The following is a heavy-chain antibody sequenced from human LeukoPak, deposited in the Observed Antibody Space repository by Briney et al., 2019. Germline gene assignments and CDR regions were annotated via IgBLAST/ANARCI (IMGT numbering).Heavy chain of an antibody. CDR1: GGSFSGYY. J-gene: IGHJ4*02. Sequence: SETLSLTCAVYGGSFSGYYWSWIRQPPGKGLEWIGEINHNGSTNYNPSLKSRVTISVDTSKNQFALKLSSMTAADPPVYYFAGARTVFDYWGPGTLVTVSS. V-gene: IGHV4-34*01. CDR3: AGARTVFDY. CDR2: INHNGST. D-gene: IGHD4-17*01.